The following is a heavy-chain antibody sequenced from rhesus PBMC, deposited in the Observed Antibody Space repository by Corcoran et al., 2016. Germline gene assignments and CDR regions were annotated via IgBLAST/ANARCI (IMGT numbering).Heavy chain of an antibody. Sequence: QLQLQESGPGLVKPSETLSLTCAVSGCSVRSSNWWSWIRPPPGKGLEWIGRISGSGGSTSYNPSLTSRVTISTDTSKNQFSLKVSSVTAADTAVYYCARDRGSQFNYWYFDLWGPGTPITISS. CDR2: ISGSGGST. J-gene: IGHJ2*01. D-gene: IGHD2-39*01. V-gene: IGHV4-57*01. CDR1: GCSVRSSNW. CDR3: ARDRGSQFNYWYFDL.